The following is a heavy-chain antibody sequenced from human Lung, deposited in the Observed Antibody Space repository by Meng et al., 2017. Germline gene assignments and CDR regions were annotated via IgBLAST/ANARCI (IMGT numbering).Heavy chain of an antibody. CDR3: AKDGSGGFPPLSRGMDV. V-gene: IGHV3-9*01. J-gene: IGHJ6*01. CDR2: ISWNSGSI. Sequence: SLKISCAASGFSFDDYAMHWVRQAPGKGLEWVSGISWNSGSIGYADSVKGRFTISRDNAKSSLYLQMNSLRVEDTALYYCAKDGSGGFPPLSRGMDVWGQGTTVTGSS. D-gene: IGHD1-26*01. CDR1: GFSFDDYA.